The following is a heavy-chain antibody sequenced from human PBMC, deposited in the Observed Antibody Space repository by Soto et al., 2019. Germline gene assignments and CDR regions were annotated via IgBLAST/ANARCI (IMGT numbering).Heavy chain of an antibody. CDR2: ISSSDNII. D-gene: IGHD3-22*01. CDR3: ARDPPYYYDSSGYYY. Sequence: GGSLRLSCAASGFIFSDYYMSWIRQAPGKGLEWISYISSSDNIIYYADSVKGRFTISRDNAKNSLYLQMNSLRDEDTAVYYCARDPPYYYDSSGYYYWGQGTLVTVSS. V-gene: IGHV3-11*04. J-gene: IGHJ4*02. CDR1: GFIFSDYY.